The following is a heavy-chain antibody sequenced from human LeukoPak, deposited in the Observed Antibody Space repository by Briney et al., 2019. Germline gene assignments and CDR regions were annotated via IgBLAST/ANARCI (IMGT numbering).Heavy chain of an antibody. J-gene: IGHJ4*02. V-gene: IGHV3-23*01. Sequence: GGSLRLSCAASEFIFSSFAMNWVRRAPGEGLEWVSGLSSTGLTTYYTPAVKGRFTISRDNAKNSLYLQMNSLRAEDTAVYYCARDLGGYSNLYYFDYWGQGTLVTVSS. CDR1: EFIFSSFA. CDR2: LSSTGLTT. CDR3: ARDLGGYSNLYYFDY. D-gene: IGHD5-18*01.